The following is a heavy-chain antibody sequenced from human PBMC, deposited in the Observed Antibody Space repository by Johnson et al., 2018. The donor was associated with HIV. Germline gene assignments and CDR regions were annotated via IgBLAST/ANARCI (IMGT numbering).Heavy chain of an antibody. CDR3: ARGLGAAAGAFDI. V-gene: IGHV3-30*04. CDR1: GFTFSSYA. CDR2: ISNDGTNT. J-gene: IGHJ3*02. Sequence: QVQLVESGGGVVQPGRSLRLSCAASGFTFSSYAMHWVRQAPGKGLEWVAVISNDGTNTYYADSVKGRFTITRDNSKNTLYLQMNSLRAEDTAVYYCARGLGAAAGAFDIWGQGTMVTVSS. D-gene: IGHD6-13*01.